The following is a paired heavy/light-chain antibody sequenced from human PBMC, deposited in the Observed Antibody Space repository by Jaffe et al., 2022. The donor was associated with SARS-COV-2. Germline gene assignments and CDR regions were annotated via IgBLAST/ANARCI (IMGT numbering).Heavy chain of an antibody. CDR3: ARDHASGASSFYYDTSGYYYPDL. V-gene: IGHV3-33*01. CDR2: IWHDGSNY. Sequence: HVQLVESGGGVVQPGGSLRLSCAASGFTFRSYGMHWVRQTPGKGLGWVAGIWHDGSNYYYADSVKGRFTISRDNSKNTLYLQMNSLRAEDTAVYFCARDHASGASSFYYDTSGYYYPDLWGQGTRVTVSS. J-gene: IGHJ5*02. CDR1: GFTFRSYG. D-gene: IGHD3-22*01.
Light chain of an antibody. CDR1: QNINRW. V-gene: IGKV1-5*03. CDR2: KAS. CDR3: QEYKSYSIT. Sequence: DIKMTQSPSTLSASVGDRVTVTCRASQNINRWLAWYQQKPGKAPKLLIYKASTLESGVPSRFSGSGSGTEFTLTISSLQPDDFATYFCQEYKSYSITFGQGTRLEIK. J-gene: IGKJ5*01.